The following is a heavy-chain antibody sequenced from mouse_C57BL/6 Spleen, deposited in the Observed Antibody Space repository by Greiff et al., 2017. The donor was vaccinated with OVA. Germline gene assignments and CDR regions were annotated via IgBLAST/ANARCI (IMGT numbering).Heavy chain of an antibody. CDR3: ASSYYYCIRNAMDY. CDR2: IYPGDGDT. CDR1: GYAFSSSW. D-gene: IGHD1-1*01. Sequence: QVQLQQSGPELVQPGASVKISCKASGYAFSSSWMNWVKQRPGKGLEWIGRIYPGDGDTNYNGKFKGKATLTADKSSSTAYILLSILTSDDSAVYFCASSYYYCIRNAMDYWGQGTSFTVSS. J-gene: IGHJ4*01. V-gene: IGHV1-82*01.